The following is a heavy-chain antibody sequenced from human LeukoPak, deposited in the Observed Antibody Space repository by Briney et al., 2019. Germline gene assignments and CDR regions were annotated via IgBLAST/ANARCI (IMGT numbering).Heavy chain of an antibody. J-gene: IGHJ4*02. D-gene: IGHD3-22*01. CDR3: AREPQDYYDSSVYY. V-gene: IGHV3-66*01. CDR1: GFTVSSNY. CDR2: IYSGGST. Sequence: GGSLRLSCAASGFTVSSNYMSWVRQAPGKGLEWVSVIYSGGSTYYADSVKGRFTISRDNSKNTLYPQMNSLRAEDTAAYYCAREPQDYYDSSVYYWGQGTLVTVSS.